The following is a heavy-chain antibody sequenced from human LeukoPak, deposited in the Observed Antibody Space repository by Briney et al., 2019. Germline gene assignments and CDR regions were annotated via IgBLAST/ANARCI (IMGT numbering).Heavy chain of an antibody. CDR1: GGSFSSGDYY. CDR2: IYYSGST. J-gene: IGHJ5*02. CDR3: ARSEGYAFDP. Sequence: SQTLPLTCTVFGGSFSSGDYYWSWLRQPPGKGLEWIGYIYYSGSTFYNPSLKSRVTISLDTSKSQFSLKLSSVSAADTAVHYCARSEGYAFDPWGQGTLVTVSS. D-gene: IGHD2-15*01. V-gene: IGHV4-30-4*01.